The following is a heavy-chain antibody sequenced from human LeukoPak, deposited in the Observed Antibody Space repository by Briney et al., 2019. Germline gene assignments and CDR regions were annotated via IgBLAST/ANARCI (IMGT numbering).Heavy chain of an antibody. J-gene: IGHJ4*02. D-gene: IGHD3-22*01. Sequence: GGSLRLSCAASGFSFDDYGMSWVRQVPGKGLEWVSGINWTGNSSAYGDSVKGRFTISRDSAKKSLYLQMNSLRAEDTALYYCARGGVDYYDSRGYSPLDYWGQGTLVTVSS. CDR1: GFSFDDYG. CDR3: ARGGVDYYDSRGYSPLDY. V-gene: IGHV3-20*04. CDR2: INWTGNSS.